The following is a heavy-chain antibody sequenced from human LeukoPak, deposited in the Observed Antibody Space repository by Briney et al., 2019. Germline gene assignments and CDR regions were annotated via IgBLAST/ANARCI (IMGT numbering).Heavy chain of an antibody. CDR1: GFTFSTYE. D-gene: IGHD2-21*02. J-gene: IGHJ3*02. CDR3: AKGLSPSLSSCGGDCYSAFDAFDI. CDR2: ISGGST. V-gene: IGHV3-23*01. Sequence: GGPLRLSCAASGFTFSTYEMNWVRQAPGKGLEWVSGISGGSTYYADSVKGRFTISRDSSKNTLYLQMNSLRAEDTALFYCAKGLSPSLSSCGGDCYSAFDAFDIWGQGTMVTVSS.